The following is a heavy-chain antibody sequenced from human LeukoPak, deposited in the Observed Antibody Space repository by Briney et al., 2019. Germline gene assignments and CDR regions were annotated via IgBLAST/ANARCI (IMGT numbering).Heavy chain of an antibody. D-gene: IGHD3-10*01. V-gene: IGHV3-33*01. CDR1: GFTFSTYG. CDR3: ARGPRGYYFDY. Sequence: GGSLRLSCAASGFTFSTYGMHWVRQAPGKGLEWVALIWYDGSNKYYADSVKGRFTISRDNSKNTLYLQMNSLRAEDTAVYYCARGPRGYYFDYWGQGTLVTVSS. CDR2: IWYDGSNK. J-gene: IGHJ4*02.